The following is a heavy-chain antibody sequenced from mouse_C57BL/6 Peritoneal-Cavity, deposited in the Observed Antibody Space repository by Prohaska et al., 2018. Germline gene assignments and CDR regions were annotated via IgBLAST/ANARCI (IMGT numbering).Heavy chain of an antibody. CDR1: GYTFTDYE. V-gene: IGHV1-15*01. J-gene: IGHJ2*01. CDR3: TRRGFSDY. Sequence: QVQLQQSGAELVRLGASVTLSCKASGYTFTDYEMHWVKQTPVHGLEWIGAIDPETGGTAYNQKFKGKAILTADKASSTAYMELRSLTSEDSAVYYCTRRGFSDYWGQGTTLTVSS. CDR2: IDPETGGT.